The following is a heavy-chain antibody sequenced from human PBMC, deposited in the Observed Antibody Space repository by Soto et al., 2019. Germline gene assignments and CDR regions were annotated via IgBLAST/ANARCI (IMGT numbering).Heavy chain of an antibody. Sequence: GGSLRLSCAASGFSFSRYGLHWVRQAPGKGLEWVTVISYDGRNKYYADSVKGRFTISRDNSKNTLYLQMNSLRAEDTAVYYCARPLGYCSGGSCYSNDYWGQGTLVTVSS. V-gene: IGHV3-30*04. CDR3: ARPLGYCSGGSCYSNDY. CDR1: GFSFSRYG. CDR2: ISYDGRNK. D-gene: IGHD2-15*01. J-gene: IGHJ4*02.